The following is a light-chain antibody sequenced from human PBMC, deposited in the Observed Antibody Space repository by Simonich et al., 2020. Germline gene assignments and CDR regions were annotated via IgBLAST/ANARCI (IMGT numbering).Light chain of an antibody. Sequence: QSALTQPASVSGSPGQSITISCTGTNSDVGGYNYVSWYQQHPGKAPKLMIYDVSNRPSGVSNRFSGSKSGNTASLTISGLQAEDEADYYCSSYTSSSHVVFGGGTKLTVL. CDR3: SSYTSSSHVV. J-gene: IGLJ2*01. CDR2: DVS. V-gene: IGLV2-14*03. CDR1: NSDVGGYNY.